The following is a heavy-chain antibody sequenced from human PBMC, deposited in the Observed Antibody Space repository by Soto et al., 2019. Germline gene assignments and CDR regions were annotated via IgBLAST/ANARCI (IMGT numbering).Heavy chain of an antibody. CDR2: IIPIFGTA. CDR1: GGTFSSYA. CDR3: ARDTGAGAATNMGWFDP. Sequence: QVQLVQSGAEVKKPGSSVKVSCKASGGTFSSYAISWVRQAPGQGLEWMGGIIPIFGTANYAQKFQGRVTITADESTSKDYMELSSLRSEDTAVYYCARDTGAGAATNMGWFDPWGQGTLVTVSS. V-gene: IGHV1-69*01. J-gene: IGHJ5*02. D-gene: IGHD6-19*01.